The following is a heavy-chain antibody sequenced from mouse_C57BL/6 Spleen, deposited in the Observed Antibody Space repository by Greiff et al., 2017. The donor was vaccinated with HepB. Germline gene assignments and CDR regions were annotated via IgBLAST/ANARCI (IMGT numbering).Heavy chain of an antibody. Sequence: VQLQQPGAELVKPGASVKLSCKASGYTFTSYWMNWVKQRPGKGLEWIGQIYPGDGDTNYNGKFKGKATLTADKSSSTAYMQLSSLTSEDSAVYYCARRDYHYFDYWGQGTTLTVSS. D-gene: IGHD5-5*01. CDR2: IYPGDGDT. V-gene: IGHV1-80*01. CDR3: ARRDYHYFDY. CDR1: GYTFTSYW. J-gene: IGHJ2*01.